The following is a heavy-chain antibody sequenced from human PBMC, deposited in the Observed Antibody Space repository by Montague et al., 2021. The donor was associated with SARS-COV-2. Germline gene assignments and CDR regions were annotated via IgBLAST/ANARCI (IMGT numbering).Heavy chain of an antibody. CDR3: ATQRVYCGGDCYAFDY. CDR1: GGTFSSYA. Sequence: SVKVSCKASGGTFSSYAISWLRQAPGQGLEWMGRSIPILGIADSAQKFKGRVTITADKSTSTAYMELSSLRFEDTAVYYCATQRVYCGGDCYAFDYWGQGTLVTVSS. J-gene: IGHJ4*02. CDR2: SIPILGIA. V-gene: IGHV1-69*04. D-gene: IGHD2-21*02.